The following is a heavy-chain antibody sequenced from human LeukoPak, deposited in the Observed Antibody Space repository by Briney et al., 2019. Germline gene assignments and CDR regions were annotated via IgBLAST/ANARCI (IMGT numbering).Heavy chain of an antibody. CDR2: IKYNGSEK. CDR1: GFTFSSYW. D-gene: IGHD5-12*01. CDR3: TRIWLEGLRMPFDY. Sequence: PGGSLRLSCAASGFTFSSYWMTWVRQAPGKGLEWLANIKYNGSEKYYVDSVKGRFTISRDNTKNSLYLQMNSLRADDTAVYYCTRIWLEGLRMPFDYWGQGTLVTVSS. V-gene: IGHV3-7*01. J-gene: IGHJ4*02.